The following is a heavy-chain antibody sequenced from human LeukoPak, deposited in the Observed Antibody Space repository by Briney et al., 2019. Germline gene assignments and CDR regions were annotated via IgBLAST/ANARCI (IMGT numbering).Heavy chain of an antibody. V-gene: IGHV1-2*02. Sequence: ASVKVSCKVSGYTSPFYGITWVRQAPGQGLEWMGWINPNSGGTNYAQKFQGRVTMTRDTSISTAYMELSRLRSDDTAVYYCAREGFDPWGQGTLVTVSS. CDR1: GYTSPFYG. CDR2: INPNSGGT. CDR3: AREGFDP. J-gene: IGHJ5*02.